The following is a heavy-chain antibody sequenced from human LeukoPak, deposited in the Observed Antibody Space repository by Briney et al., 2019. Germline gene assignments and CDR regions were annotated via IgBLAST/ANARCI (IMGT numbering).Heavy chain of an antibody. CDR3: ARVSGYYDSSGYYHPLGFDP. CDR1: GYTFTSYG. CDR2: ISAYNGNT. Sequence: ASVKVSCKASGYTFTSYGISWVRQAPGQGLEWMGWISAYNGNTDYAQNFQGRVTMTTDTSTSTAYMELRNLRSDDTAVYYCARVSGYYDSSGYYHPLGFDPWGQGTLVTVSS. V-gene: IGHV1-18*01. D-gene: IGHD3-22*01. J-gene: IGHJ5*02.